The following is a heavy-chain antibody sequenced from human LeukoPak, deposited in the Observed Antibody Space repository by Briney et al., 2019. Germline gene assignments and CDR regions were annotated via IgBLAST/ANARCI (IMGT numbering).Heavy chain of an antibody. CDR3: TRHKQVVGSSEIDY. D-gene: IGHD1-26*01. CDR2: INYSGNT. Sequence: SETLSLTCTVSRGSISISGYWGGWIRQTPGKGLEWIGIINYSGNTYYNPFLKSRVTMSVDTSKNQFSVKLSSVTAADTAMYYCTRHKQVVGSSEIDYWGQGMLVTVSS. J-gene: IGHJ4*02. V-gene: IGHV4-39*01. CDR1: RGSISISGYW.